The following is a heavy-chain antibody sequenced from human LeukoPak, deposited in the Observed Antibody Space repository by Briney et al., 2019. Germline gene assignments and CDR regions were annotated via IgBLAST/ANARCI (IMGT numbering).Heavy chain of an antibody. D-gene: IGHD3-16*01. Sequence: GGSLRLSCAASGFTFSSYSMYWVRQAPGKGLEWVSYISGSSSTIYYADSVKGRFTISRDNAKNSLYLQMNSLRAEDTAVYYCARMSGGTGYWGQGTLVTVSS. CDR3: ARMSGGTGY. CDR1: GFTFSSYS. CDR2: ISGSSSTI. J-gene: IGHJ4*02. V-gene: IGHV3-48*01.